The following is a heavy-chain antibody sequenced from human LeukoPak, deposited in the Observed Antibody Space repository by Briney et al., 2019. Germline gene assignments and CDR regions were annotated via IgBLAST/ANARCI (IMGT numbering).Heavy chain of an antibody. D-gene: IGHD6-6*01. CDR3: ARIRIAAREGGWFDP. Sequence: SETLSLTCTVSGGSISSYYWSWIRQPPGKGLEGIGYIYYSWSTNYNPSLKSRVTISVDPSKNQFSLKLSSVTAADTAVYYCARIRIAAREGGWFDPWGQGTLVTVSS. CDR1: GGSISSYY. V-gene: IGHV4-59*01. J-gene: IGHJ5*02. CDR2: IYYSWST.